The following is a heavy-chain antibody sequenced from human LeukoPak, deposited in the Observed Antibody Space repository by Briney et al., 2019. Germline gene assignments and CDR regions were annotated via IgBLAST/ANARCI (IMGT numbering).Heavy chain of an antibody. D-gene: IGHD3-10*01. Sequence: GGSLRLSCAASGFTFSSYSMNWVRQAPGKGLEWVSYISSSSSTIYYADSVKGRFTISRDNAKNSLYLQMNSLRAEDTAVYYCASPPPIMVRGVMGFLYAFDIWGQGTMVTVSS. CDR2: ISSSSSTI. CDR3: ASPPPIMVRGVMGFLYAFDI. V-gene: IGHV3-48*01. J-gene: IGHJ3*02. CDR1: GFTFSSYS.